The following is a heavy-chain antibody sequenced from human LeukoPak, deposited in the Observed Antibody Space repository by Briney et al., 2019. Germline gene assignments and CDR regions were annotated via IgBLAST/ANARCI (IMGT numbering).Heavy chain of an antibody. V-gene: IGHV3-23*01. CDR1: GFTFRRYG. CDR2: ISGSGGST. J-gene: IGHJ4*02. D-gene: IGHD6-13*01. Sequence: PGGSLRLSCAASGFTFRRYGMHWVRQAPGKGLEWVSAISGSGGSTYYADSVKGRLTISRDNSKNTLYLQMNSLRAEDTAVYYCAIPPAYYSSSWYYFDYWGQGTLVTVSS. CDR3: AIPPAYYSSSWYYFDY.